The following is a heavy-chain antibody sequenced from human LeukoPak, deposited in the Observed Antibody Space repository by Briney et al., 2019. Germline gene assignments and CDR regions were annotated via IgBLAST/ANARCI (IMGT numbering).Heavy chain of an antibody. CDR2: IDWDDDK. J-gene: IGHJ6*03. CDR3: ARMGSSSWYSSYYYYMDV. D-gene: IGHD6-13*01. Sequence: SGPALVKPTQTLTLTCTFSGFSLSTSGMCVRWIPQPPGKALEWLARIDWDDDKYYSTSLKTRLTISKDTSKNQVVLTMTNMDPVDTATYYCARMGSSSWYSSYYYYMDVWGKGTTVTVSS. CDR1: GFSLSTSGMC. V-gene: IGHV2-70*11.